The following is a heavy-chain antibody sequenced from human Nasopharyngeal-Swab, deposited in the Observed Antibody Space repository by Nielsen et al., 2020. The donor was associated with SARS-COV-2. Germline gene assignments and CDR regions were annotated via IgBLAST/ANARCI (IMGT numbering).Heavy chain of an antibody. D-gene: IGHD3-10*01. CDR3: ARDGFGESPHYYYYGMDV. Sequence: GGSLRLSCAASGFTFSNYSMNWVRQAPGKGLEWVSSISSSTSYIYYADSVKGRFTISRDNAKNSLYLQMNSLRAEDTAVYYCARDGFGESPHYYYYGMDVWGQGTTVTVSS. V-gene: IGHV3-21*01. CDR2: ISSSTSYI. CDR1: GFTFSNYS. J-gene: IGHJ6*02.